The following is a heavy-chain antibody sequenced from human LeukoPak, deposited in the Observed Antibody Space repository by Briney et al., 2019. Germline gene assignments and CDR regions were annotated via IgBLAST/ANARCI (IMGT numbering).Heavy chain of an antibody. V-gene: IGHV1-18*01. D-gene: IGHD4-17*01. J-gene: IGHJ3*02. CDR2: ISGYNGAT. CDR3: ARDASYGPHAFDI. CDR1: GYTFNSYG. Sequence: ASVKVSCKVSGYTFNSYGISWVRQAPGQGLEWMGWISGYNGATNYAQMVQGRVTVTTDTSTSTAYMELRSLTSDDTAVYYCARDASYGPHAFDIWGQGTMVTVSS.